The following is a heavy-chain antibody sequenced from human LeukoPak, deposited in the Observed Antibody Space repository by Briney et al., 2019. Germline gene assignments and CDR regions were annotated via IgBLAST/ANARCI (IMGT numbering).Heavy chain of an antibody. V-gene: IGHV1-2*02. CDR1: GYTLTGYY. D-gene: IGHD3-16*02. Sequence: ASVKVSCKASGYTLTGYYMHWVRQAPGQGLEWMGWMNPNSGGTKYAQKFQGRVTMTRDTSISTAYMELSRLRSDDTAMYYCARDKLGLGELSLYDQWGQGALVTVFS. CDR3: ARDKLGLGELSLYDQ. J-gene: IGHJ5*02. CDR2: MNPNSGGT.